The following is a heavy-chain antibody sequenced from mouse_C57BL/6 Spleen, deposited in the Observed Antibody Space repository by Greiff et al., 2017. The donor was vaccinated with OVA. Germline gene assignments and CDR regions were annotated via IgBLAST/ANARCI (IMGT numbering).Heavy chain of an antibody. Sequence: EVKLMESGGGLVKPGGSLKLSCAASGFTFSDYGMHWVRQAPEKGLEWVAYISSGSSTIYYADTVKGRFTISRDNAKNTLFLQMTSLRSEDTAMYYCARHRWLLGYFDVWGTGTTVTVSS. CDR3: ARHRWLLGYFDV. CDR1: GFTFSDYG. D-gene: IGHD2-3*01. V-gene: IGHV5-17*01. CDR2: ISSGSSTI. J-gene: IGHJ1*03.